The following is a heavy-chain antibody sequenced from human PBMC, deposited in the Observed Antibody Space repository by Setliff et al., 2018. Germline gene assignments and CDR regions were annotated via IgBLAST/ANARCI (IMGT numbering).Heavy chain of an antibody. Sequence: GASVKVSCKASGYTLTSYGISWVRQAPGQGLEWMGWISAYNGNTNYAQKLQGRVTMTTDTSTSTAYMELRSLRSDDTAVYYCARDGCSSTSCYWGWYYYGMDVWGQGTTVTVSS. CDR1: GYTLTSYG. V-gene: IGHV1-18*01. CDR3: ARDGCSSTSCYWGWYYYGMDV. J-gene: IGHJ6*02. D-gene: IGHD2-2*01. CDR2: ISAYNGNT.